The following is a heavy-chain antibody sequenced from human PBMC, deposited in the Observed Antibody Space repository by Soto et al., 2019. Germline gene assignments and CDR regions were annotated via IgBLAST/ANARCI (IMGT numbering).Heavy chain of an antibody. J-gene: IGHJ6*02. Sequence: QVQLVQSGGEVKKPGASVKVSCKTSGYSFTTYGISWVRQAPGQGLEWMGWISAYKGNTNYEQKXXXXXXXXXXXPXXXXXXXXXXXXXXXTXXXXXXXEGPAPYYYYGMDVWGQGSTVTV. CDR1: GYSFTTYG. V-gene: IGHV1-18*01. CDR2: ISAYKGNT. CDR3: XXEGPAPYYYYGMDV.